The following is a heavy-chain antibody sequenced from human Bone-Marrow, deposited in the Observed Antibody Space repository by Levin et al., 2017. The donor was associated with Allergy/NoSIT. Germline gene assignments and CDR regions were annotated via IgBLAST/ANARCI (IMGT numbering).Heavy chain of an antibody. CDR2: TYFRSKWFY. D-gene: IGHD2/OR15-2a*01. J-gene: IGHJ5*02. V-gene: IGHV6-1*01. CDR1: GDSISSTTAA. Sequence: SQTLSLTCAISGDSISSTTAAWRWIRQSPSRGFEWLGRTYFRSKWFYEYEVSVKSRISINADAAKNQFSLQLNSVTPEDTAVYYCVRSNINNWFDPWGQGILVIVSS. CDR3: VRSNINNWFDP.